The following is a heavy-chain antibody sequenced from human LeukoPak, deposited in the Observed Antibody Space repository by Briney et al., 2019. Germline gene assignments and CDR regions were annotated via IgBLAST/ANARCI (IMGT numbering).Heavy chain of an antibody. Sequence: GASVKVSCKASGYTFTGYYIHYVRQALGQGLEWMGWINPNTGDTKYAQKFQGRVTMTRDTSTSTAYMELSRLRSDDTTVYYCARQSLRNFDYWGQGTLVTVSS. J-gene: IGHJ4*02. D-gene: IGHD5/OR15-5a*01. CDR2: INPNTGDT. CDR3: ARQSLRNFDY. V-gene: IGHV1-2*02. CDR1: GYTFTGYY.